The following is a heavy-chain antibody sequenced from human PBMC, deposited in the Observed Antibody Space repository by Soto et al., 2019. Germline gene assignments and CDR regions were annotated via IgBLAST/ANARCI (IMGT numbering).Heavy chain of an antibody. CDR1: GYTFTSYA. CDR2: INAGNGNT. V-gene: IGHV1-3*05. Sequence: QVQLVQSGAEEKKPGASVKVSCKASGYTFTSYAMHWVRQAPGQRLEWMGGINAGNGNTKYSQKSQGRVTITRDPSASTAYMELSSLRSEDTAVYYCAGAWVVVTAPDYWGQGTLVTVSS. J-gene: IGHJ4*02. CDR3: AGAWVVVTAPDY. D-gene: IGHD2-21*02.